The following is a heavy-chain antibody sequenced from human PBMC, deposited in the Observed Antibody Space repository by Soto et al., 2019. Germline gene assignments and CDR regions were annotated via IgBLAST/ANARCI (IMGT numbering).Heavy chain of an antibody. CDR3: ARERAYYPHTGGSPGWVAFDI. D-gene: IGHD2-8*02. Sequence: QVQLQESGPGLVKPSQALSLTCTVSGDSISSGNYYWSWLRQHPGKGLEWIAYISYSGSTYYNPSLKSRVAISVDTSENQFSLKLISVTAADTAVYFCARERAYYPHTGGSPGWVAFDIWGQGTMVTVSS. V-gene: IGHV4-31*03. CDR2: ISYSGST. J-gene: IGHJ3*02. CDR1: GDSISSGNYY.